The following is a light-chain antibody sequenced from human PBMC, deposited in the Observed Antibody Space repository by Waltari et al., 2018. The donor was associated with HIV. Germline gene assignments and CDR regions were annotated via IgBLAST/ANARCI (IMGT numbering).Light chain of an antibody. CDR1: QSLVYSDGNTY. Sequence: DVGMTQSPLPLPVILGQPASIPCRSRQSLVYSDGNTYLNWCQQRPGQSPRRLIYKVSSRDAGVPDRFSGSGSGTDFTLKISRVEAEDVGVYYCMQGTHWPYTFGQGTKLEIK. CDR3: MQGTHWPYT. V-gene: IGKV2-30*01. CDR2: KVS. J-gene: IGKJ2*01.